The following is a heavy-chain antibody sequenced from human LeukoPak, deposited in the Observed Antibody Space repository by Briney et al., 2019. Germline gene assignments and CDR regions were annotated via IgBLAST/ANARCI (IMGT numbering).Heavy chain of an antibody. D-gene: IGHD6-19*01. J-gene: IGHJ4*02. Sequence: GESLKISCKGSGYSFNTYWIGWVRQMPGKGLEWMGIIYPGDSDTRYSPSFQGQVTISADKSISTAYLQWSSLKASDTAMYYCARLRYSIGWYADYWGQGTLVSVSS. CDR2: IYPGDSDT. CDR3: ARLRYSIGWYADY. CDR1: GYSFNTYW. V-gene: IGHV5-51*01.